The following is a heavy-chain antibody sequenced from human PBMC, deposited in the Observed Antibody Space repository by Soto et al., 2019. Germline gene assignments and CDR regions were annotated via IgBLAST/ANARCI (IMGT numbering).Heavy chain of an antibody. V-gene: IGHV3-66*01. D-gene: IGHD1-26*01. CDR1: GFTVSDNY. CDR3: ARGDSGSIYVS. Sequence: PGGSLRLSCAASGFTVSDNYMTWIRQAPGKGLEWVSVIFGGESTVYADSVKGRFTISRDSSQNTVYLQMNSLRDEETAVYYCARGDSGSIYVSWGQGTLVTVSS. CDR2: IFGGEST. J-gene: IGHJ5*02.